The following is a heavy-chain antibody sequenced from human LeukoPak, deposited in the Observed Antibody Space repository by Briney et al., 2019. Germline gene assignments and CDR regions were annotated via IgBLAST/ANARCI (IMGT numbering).Heavy chain of an antibody. CDR2: INPSGGST. J-gene: IGHJ4*02. CDR1: GYTFTSYY. V-gene: IGHV1-46*01. D-gene: IGHD3-9*01. Sequence: ASVKVSCKASGYTFTSYYMHWGRQAPGQGLEWMGIINPSGGSTSYAQKFQGRVTMTRDTSTSTVYMELSSLRSEDTAVYYCARGEVYDILTGYYLPDYWGQGTLVTVSS. CDR3: ARGEVYDILTGYYLPDY.